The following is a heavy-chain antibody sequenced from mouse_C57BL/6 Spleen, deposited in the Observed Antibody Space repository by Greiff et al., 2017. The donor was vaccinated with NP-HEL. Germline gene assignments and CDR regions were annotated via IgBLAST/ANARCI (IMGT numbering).Heavy chain of an antibody. D-gene: IGHD4-1*01. CDR2: IDPETGGT. J-gene: IGHJ4*01. CDR1: GYTFTDYE. Sequence: QVHVKQSGAELVRPGASVTLSCKASGYTFTDYEMHWVKQTPVHGLEWIGAIDPETGGTAYNQKFKGKAILTADKSSSTAYMELRSLTSEDSAVYYCTRRPGTGAMDYWGQGTSVTVSS. V-gene: IGHV1-15*01. CDR3: TRRPGTGAMDY.